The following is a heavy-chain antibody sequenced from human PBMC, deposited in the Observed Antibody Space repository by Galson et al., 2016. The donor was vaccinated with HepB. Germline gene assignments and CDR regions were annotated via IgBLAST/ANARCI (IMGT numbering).Heavy chain of an antibody. CDR2: ISITSSYK. D-gene: IGHD1-26*01. Sequence: SLRLSCAASGFSFSTYWMSWVRQAPGKGLEWVSFISITSSYKYYADSLKGRVTISRDNAKNSLYLQMNSLRAEDTAVYDCARPPEWDRSYFDLWCRGTLVTVSS. J-gene: IGHJ2*01. V-gene: IGHV3-21*01. CDR1: GFSFSTYW. CDR3: ARPPEWDRSYFDL.